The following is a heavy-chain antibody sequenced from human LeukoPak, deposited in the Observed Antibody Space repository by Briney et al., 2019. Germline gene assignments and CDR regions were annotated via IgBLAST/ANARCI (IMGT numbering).Heavy chain of an antibody. D-gene: IGHD3-10*01. Sequence: PGGSLRLSCAASGFTFSSYWMSWIRQPPGKGLEWIASINYSGSTYYNPSLKSRVTISVDTSENQFSLKLSSVTAADTAVYYCARYVVYGSGKYYFDYWGQGTLVTVSS. J-gene: IGHJ4*02. CDR2: INYSGST. CDR1: GFTFSSYW. V-gene: IGHV4-39*01. CDR3: ARYVVYGSGKYYFDY.